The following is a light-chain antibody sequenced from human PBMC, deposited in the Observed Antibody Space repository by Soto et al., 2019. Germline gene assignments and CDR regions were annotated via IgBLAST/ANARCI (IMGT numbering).Light chain of an antibody. V-gene: IGKV1-17*01. CDR3: LQHNTYPWT. Sequence: TQSPATLSLSPGERASLSCRASQSVSNSYLDWYQQKPGKAPKRLIYGASSLQSGVPSRFSGSRSGTDFTLTISSLQPEDVATYYCLQHNTYPWTFGQGTKVEIK. CDR1: QSVSNSY. J-gene: IGKJ1*01. CDR2: GAS.